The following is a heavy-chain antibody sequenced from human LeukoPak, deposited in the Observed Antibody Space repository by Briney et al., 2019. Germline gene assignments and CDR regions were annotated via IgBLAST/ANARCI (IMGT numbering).Heavy chain of an antibody. Sequence: GALRLSCAASGFTFSYYLMGWVRQAPGEGVEWVANIKQDGSEKYYVDSVKGRFTISRDNSKNSLFLQMNSLGAEDTAVYYCLVRGVSKPYWGQGILVTVSS. V-gene: IGHV3-7*01. J-gene: IGHJ4*02. D-gene: IGHD3-10*01. CDR1: GFTFSYYL. CDR2: IKQDGSEK. CDR3: LVRGVSKPY.